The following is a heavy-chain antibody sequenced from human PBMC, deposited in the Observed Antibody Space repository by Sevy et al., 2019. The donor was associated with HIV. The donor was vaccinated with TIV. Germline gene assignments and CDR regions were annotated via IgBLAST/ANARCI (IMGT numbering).Heavy chain of an antibody. D-gene: IGHD6-13*01. V-gene: IGHV3-23*01. CDR1: GFTFSSYA. CDR3: VKDLRISAGGTTSFDF. Sequence: GGSLRLSCAASGFTFSSYAMSWVRQAPGKGLEWVSAISDSGVSTYYADSVKGRFTISRDNSKNTLYLQMNGLRAEDTAVYYCVKDLRISAGGTTSFDFWGQGTLVTVSS. J-gene: IGHJ4*02. CDR2: ISDSGVST.